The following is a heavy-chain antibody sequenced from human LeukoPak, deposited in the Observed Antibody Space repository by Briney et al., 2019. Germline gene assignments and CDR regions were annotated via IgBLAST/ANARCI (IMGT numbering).Heavy chain of an antibody. D-gene: IGHD2-15*01. Sequence: ASVKVSCKAPGGTFSSYAISWVRQAPGQGLEWMGRTIPILGIANYAQKFQGRVTITADKSTSTAYMELSSLRSEDTAVYYCASGDVVVVAATGYYGMDVWGQGTTVTVSS. J-gene: IGHJ6*02. V-gene: IGHV1-69*04. CDR1: GGTFSSYA. CDR3: ASGDVVVVAATGYYGMDV. CDR2: TIPILGIA.